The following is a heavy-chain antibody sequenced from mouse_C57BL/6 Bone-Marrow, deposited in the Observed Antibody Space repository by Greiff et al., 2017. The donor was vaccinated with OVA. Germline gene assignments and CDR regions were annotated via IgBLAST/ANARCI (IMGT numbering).Heavy chain of an antibody. V-gene: IGHV1-58*01. CDR2: IYIGNGYT. Sequence: VQLKQSGAELVRPGSSVKMSCKTSGYTFTSYGINWVKQRPGQGLEWIGYIYIGNGYTEYNEKFKGKATLTVDTSSSTAYMELHSLTSEDSAVYCCARGYYGSSYGYWGQGTTLTVSS. D-gene: IGHD1-1*01. CDR1: GYTFTSYG. CDR3: ARGYYGSSYGY. J-gene: IGHJ2*01.